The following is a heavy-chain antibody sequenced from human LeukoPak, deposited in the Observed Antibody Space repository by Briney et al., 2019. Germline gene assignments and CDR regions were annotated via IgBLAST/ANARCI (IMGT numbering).Heavy chain of an antibody. Sequence: SVKVSCKASGGTFSTNAISWVRQAPGQGLEWMGGLIPLFGSAHYSQKLQGRVTITTDESTSTAYMVLSSLRSDDTAIYYCARGGGPYESTGFFAGPFDYWGQGTLVTVSS. CDR1: GGTFSTNA. D-gene: IGHD6-19*01. V-gene: IGHV1-69*05. J-gene: IGHJ4*02. CDR3: ARGGGPYESTGFFAGPFDY. CDR2: LIPLFGSA.